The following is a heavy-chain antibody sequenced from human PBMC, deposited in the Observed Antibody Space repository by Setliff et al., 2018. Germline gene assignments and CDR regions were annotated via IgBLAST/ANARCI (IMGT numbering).Heavy chain of an antibody. Sequence: SETLSLTCAVSGGSISSGSYYWSWIRQPAGKGLEWVGRLHTSGSTNYNPSLKSRVTISVDTSKNQFSLKVTSVTAADTAVYFCARDNTIVGATDYWGQGTLVT. J-gene: IGHJ4*02. CDR3: ARDNTIVGATDY. D-gene: IGHD1-26*01. V-gene: IGHV4-61*02. CDR2: LHTSGST. CDR1: GGSISSGSYY.